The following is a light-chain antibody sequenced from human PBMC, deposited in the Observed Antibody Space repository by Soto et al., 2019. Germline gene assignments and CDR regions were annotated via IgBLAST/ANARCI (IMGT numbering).Light chain of an antibody. J-gene: IGKJ4*01. CDR2: GAS. V-gene: IGKV3D-15*01. CDR1: QGVRSN. CDR3: QHYVTWPLT. Sequence: EIVMTQSPATLSVSPGERATLSCRASQGVRSNLAWYQQKPGQPPRLVISGASTRAPGIPARFSGSRSGAEFTLTISSLQSEDFAVYYCQHYVTWPLTFGGGTKVDIK.